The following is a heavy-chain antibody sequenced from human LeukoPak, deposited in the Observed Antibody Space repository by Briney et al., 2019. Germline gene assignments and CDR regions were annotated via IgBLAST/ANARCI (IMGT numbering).Heavy chain of an antibody. J-gene: IGHJ4*02. Sequence: SGGSLRLSCAASGFTFSSYAMSWVRQAPGKGLEWVALISYDANIGSNKYYADSVKGRFTISRDNSKNTLYLQMNSLRAEDTAVYYCARDGGYDFWSGYYQDYWGQGTLVTVSS. CDR1: GFTFSSYA. D-gene: IGHD3-3*01. V-gene: IGHV3-30-3*01. CDR2: ISYDANIGSNK. CDR3: ARDGGYDFWSGYYQDY.